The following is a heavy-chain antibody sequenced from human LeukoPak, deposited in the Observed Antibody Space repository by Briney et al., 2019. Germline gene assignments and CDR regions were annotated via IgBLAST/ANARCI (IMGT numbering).Heavy chain of an antibody. D-gene: IGHD5-18*01. V-gene: IGHV3-7*01. CDR2: IKQDGSEK. J-gene: IGHJ4*02. CDR1: GFTFSSYS. CDR3: ARVYSYGFDY. Sequence: GGSLRLSCAASGFTFSSYSMNWVRQASGKGLEWVANIKQDGSEKYYVDSVKGRFTISRDNAKNSLYLQMNSLRAEDTAVYYCARVYSYGFDYWGQGTLVTVSS.